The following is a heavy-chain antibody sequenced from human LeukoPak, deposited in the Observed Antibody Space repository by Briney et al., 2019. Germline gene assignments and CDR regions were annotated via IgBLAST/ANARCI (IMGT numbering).Heavy chain of an antibody. J-gene: IGHJ4*02. Sequence: PGRSLRLSCAASGFTFSNYGMPWVRQAPGKGLEWVAIILNDGSNEYYADSIKDRFTISRDNSKNKVYLQMNSLRAEDAALYYCARESSGWIDYWGQGTLVTVSS. CDR1: GFTFSNYG. CDR3: ARESSGWIDY. D-gene: IGHD6-19*01. CDR2: ILNDGSNE. V-gene: IGHV3-33*05.